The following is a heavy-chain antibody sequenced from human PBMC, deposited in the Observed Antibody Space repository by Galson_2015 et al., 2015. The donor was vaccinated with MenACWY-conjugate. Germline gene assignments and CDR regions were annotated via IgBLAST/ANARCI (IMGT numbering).Heavy chain of an antibody. J-gene: IGHJ4*02. CDR2: VSYDGNRK. D-gene: IGHD1-1*01. Sequence: SLRLSCAASGFTFSNFAMHWVRQAPGKGLEWVAIVSYDGNRKYYADSVKGRFTISRDNSKNTVDLQINSLRDEDTAVYYCARDVGLEIIAGPHYLDYWGQGTLVTVSS. V-gene: IGHV3-30*04. CDR1: GFTFSNFA. CDR3: ARDVGLEIIAGPHYLDY.